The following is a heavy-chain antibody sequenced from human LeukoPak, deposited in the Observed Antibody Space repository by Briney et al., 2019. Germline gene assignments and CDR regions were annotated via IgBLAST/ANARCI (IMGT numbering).Heavy chain of an antibody. J-gene: IGHJ5*02. CDR2: IYYSGST. D-gene: IGHD4-11*01. CDR3: ARGISVTTYNWFDP. CDR1: GGSISSSSYY. V-gene: IGHV4-39*07. Sequence: PSETLSLTCTVAGGSISSSSYYWGWIGQPPGKGLEWIGSIYYSGSTYYNPSLHSRVTISVDTCKNQFSLKLSSVTAADTAVYYCARGISVTTYNWFDPWGQATLVTVSS.